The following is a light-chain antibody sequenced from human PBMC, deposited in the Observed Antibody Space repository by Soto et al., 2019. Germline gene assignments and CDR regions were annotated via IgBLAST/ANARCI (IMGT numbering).Light chain of an antibody. Sequence: EIVMTQSPATLSVSPGERATLSCRASQTINNNVAWYQLKDGQVPRLVIYGASTRATDIPARFSGSGSGTEFTLTISSLQPEDVATYYCQKYNSPPWTFGQGTKVDIK. J-gene: IGKJ1*01. V-gene: IGKV3-15*01. CDR3: QKYNSPPWT. CDR2: GAS. CDR1: QTINNN.